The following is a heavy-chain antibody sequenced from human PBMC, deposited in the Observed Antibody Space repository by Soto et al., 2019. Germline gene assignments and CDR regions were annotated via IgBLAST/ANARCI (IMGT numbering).Heavy chain of an antibody. J-gene: IGHJ4*02. Sequence: ASVKVSCKASGYTFTSYYMHWVRQAPGQGLEWMGIINPSGGSTSYAQKFQGRVTITRDTSASTAYMELSSLRSEDTAVYYCARSPGYSYGDYWGQGTLVTVSS. CDR1: GYTFTSYY. CDR3: ARSPGYSYGDY. D-gene: IGHD5-18*01. CDR2: INPSGGST. V-gene: IGHV1-46*01.